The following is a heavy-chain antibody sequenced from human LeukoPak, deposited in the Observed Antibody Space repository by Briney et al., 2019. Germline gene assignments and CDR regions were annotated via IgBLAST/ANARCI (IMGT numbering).Heavy chain of an antibody. V-gene: IGHV1-8*01. CDR3: ARGVYPDY. Sequence: ASVKVSCKASGYTFTNFDIVWVRQGTGQGLEWVGWMKPNSGNTGYTQKFQGRVTMTRNTAISTAYMELSSLSFDDTAVYYCARGVYPDYWGQGTLVTVSS. CDR1: GYTFTNFD. CDR2: MKPNSGNT. J-gene: IGHJ4*02.